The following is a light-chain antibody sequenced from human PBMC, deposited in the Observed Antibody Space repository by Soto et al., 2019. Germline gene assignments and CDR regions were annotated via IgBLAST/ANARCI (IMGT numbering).Light chain of an antibody. V-gene: IGLV1-44*01. Sequence: QSVLTQPPSASGTPGQRVTFSCSGSGSNIGSNAVNWYQQLPGTAPKLLIYSNTQRPSGVPDRFSGSKSGTPASLAISGLQSEDEADYYCAAWDDSLNGLLFGGGTKLTVL. CDR2: SNT. CDR1: GSNIGSNA. J-gene: IGLJ2*01. CDR3: AAWDDSLNGLL.